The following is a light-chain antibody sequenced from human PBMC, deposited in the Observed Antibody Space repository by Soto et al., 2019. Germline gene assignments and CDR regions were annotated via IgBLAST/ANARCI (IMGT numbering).Light chain of an antibody. CDR1: QSISSW. CDR3: QQYNSYSVT. Sequence: DIQMTQSPSTLSASVGDRVTITCRASQSISSWLGWYQQKPGKAPKLLIYKASSLESGVPSRFSGSGSGTEFTLTISSLQPHDFATYYCQQYNSYSVTFGQATKVAIK. J-gene: IGKJ1*01. V-gene: IGKV1-5*03. CDR2: KAS.